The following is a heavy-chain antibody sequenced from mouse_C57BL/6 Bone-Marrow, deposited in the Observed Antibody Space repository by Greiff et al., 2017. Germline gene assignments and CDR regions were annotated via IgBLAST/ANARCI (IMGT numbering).Heavy chain of an antibody. D-gene: IGHD1-1*01. CDR1: GFTFSSYG. CDR2: ISSGGSYT. Sequence: LVESGGDLVKPGGSLKLSCAASGFTFSSYGMSWVRQTPDKRLEWVATISSGGSYTYYPDSVKGRFTISRDNAKNTLYLQMSSLKSEDTAMYYCARRWDYYGSSSWGQGTSVTVSS. CDR3: ARRWDYYGSSS. J-gene: IGHJ4*01. V-gene: IGHV5-6*02.